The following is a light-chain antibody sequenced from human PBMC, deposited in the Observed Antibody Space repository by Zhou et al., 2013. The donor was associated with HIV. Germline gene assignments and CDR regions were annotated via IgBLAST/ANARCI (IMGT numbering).Light chain of an antibody. CDR2: AAS. Sequence: DIQMTQSPSSLSASVGDRVTITCRASQDIGNDLGWYQQKPGKAPKRLISAASSLQSGVPSRFSGSGSGTDFTLTISSLQAEDFATYYCQQSYSTPTFGGGTKVEIK. J-gene: IGKJ4*01. CDR1: QDIGND. V-gene: IGKV1-39*01. CDR3: QQSYSTPT.